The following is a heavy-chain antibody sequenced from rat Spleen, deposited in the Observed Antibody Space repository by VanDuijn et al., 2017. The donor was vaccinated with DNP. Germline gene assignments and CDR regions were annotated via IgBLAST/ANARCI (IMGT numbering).Heavy chain of an antibody. Sequence: ELQLQESGPGLVKPSQSLSLACSVTGYSITSDYWGWIRKFPGNKMEWMGYISYSGSTSYNPSLKGRISITRDTSKNQFFLQLNSVITEDTATYYCARHGRDSHYYVMDAWGQGVMVTVSS. CDR2: ISYSGST. D-gene: IGHD1-12*01. J-gene: IGHJ2*01. CDR3: ARHGRDSHYYVMDA. V-gene: IGHV3-1*01. CDR1: GYSITSDY.